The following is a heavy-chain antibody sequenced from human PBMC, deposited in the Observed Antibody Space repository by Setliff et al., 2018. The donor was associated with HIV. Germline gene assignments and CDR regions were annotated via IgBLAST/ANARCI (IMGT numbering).Heavy chain of an antibody. CDR3: ARHAGRENQLPHTYYYYMDV. CDR1: GGSISSRSYY. J-gene: IGHJ6*03. CDR2: IYHSGTT. Sequence: PSETLSLTCTVSGGSISSRSYYWGWIRQPPGKGLEWIGSIYHSGTTYDNPSLKSRVTISVDTSKNQFSLKLSSVTAADTAVYYCARHAGRENQLPHTYYYYMDVWGKGATVTVSS. V-gene: IGHV4-39*01. D-gene: IGHD2-2*01.